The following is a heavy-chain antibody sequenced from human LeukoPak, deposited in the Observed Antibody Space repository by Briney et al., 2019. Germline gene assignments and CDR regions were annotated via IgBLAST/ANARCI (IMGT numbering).Heavy chain of an antibody. D-gene: IGHD5-18*01. Sequence: GGSLTLSCAASGFTFSSYWLHWVGQAPGQGLVWVSRINSDGSRTSYANSVKGRFTISRDNAKKTLCLQMNSLRAEDTAVYYCARAGVQLWSHFDYWGQGILVTVSS. V-gene: IGHV3-74*01. CDR1: GFTFSSYW. CDR2: INSDGSRT. CDR3: ARAGVQLWSHFDY. J-gene: IGHJ4*02.